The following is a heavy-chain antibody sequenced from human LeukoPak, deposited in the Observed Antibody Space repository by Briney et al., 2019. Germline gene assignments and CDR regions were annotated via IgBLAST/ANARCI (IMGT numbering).Heavy chain of an antibody. J-gene: IGHJ6*03. D-gene: IGHD1-26*01. V-gene: IGHV1-2*02. CDR3: ARGATPPGSYYYMDV. Sequence: GASVKVSCKASGYTFTGYYMLWVRQAPGQGLEWMGWINPNSGDTNYAQKFQGRGTITRDTSISTAYMELSRLRSDDTAVYYCARGATPPGSYYYMDVWGKGTTVTVSS. CDR2: INPNSGDT. CDR1: GYTFTGYY.